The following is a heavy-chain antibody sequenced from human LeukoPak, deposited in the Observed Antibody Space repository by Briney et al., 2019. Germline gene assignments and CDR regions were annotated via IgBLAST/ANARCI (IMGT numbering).Heavy chain of an antibody. J-gene: IGHJ4*02. CDR1: GGSISSSTYY. CDR2: ISYSGGT. CDR3: ARPVVPAATSGFDY. D-gene: IGHD2-2*01. Sequence: SETLSLTCTVSGGSISSSTYYWGWIRQPPGQGLEWIGSISYSGGTYYNPSLKSRVTISIVTSKNQFSLRLTSVTAADTAVYYCARPVVPAATSGFDYWGQGTLVTVSS. V-gene: IGHV4-39*01.